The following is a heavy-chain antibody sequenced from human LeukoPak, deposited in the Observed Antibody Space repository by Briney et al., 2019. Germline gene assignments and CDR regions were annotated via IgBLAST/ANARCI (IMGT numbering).Heavy chain of an antibody. V-gene: IGHV3-48*03. D-gene: IGHD5-18*01. J-gene: IGHJ5*02. CDR2: ISSSGSTI. CDR1: GFTFSSYE. CDR3: ARVPKWIQLPGGDLGP. Sequence: GGSLRLSCAASGFTFSSYEMNWVRQAPGKGLEWVSYISSSGSTIYYADSVKGRFTISRDNAKNSLYLQMNSLRAEDTAVYYCARVPKWIQLPGGDLGPWGQGTLVTVSS.